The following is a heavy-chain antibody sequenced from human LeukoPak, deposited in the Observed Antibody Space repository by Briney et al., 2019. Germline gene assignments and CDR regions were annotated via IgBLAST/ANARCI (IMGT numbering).Heavy chain of an antibody. Sequence: PGGSLRLSCAASGFTFSTYAMTWVRQAPGKGLEWVSTIRGLGLSAYYADSVKGRFTISRDNFKNTLYMQMNSLRAEDTAVYYCAKSVLYSSSWYYLDYWGQGILVTVSS. D-gene: IGHD6-13*01. CDR3: AKSVLYSSSWYYLDY. J-gene: IGHJ4*02. CDR2: IRGLGLSA. CDR1: GFTFSTYA. V-gene: IGHV3-23*01.